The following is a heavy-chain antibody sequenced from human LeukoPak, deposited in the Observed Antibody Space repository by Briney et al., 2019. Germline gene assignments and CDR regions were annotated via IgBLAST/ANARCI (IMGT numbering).Heavy chain of an antibody. Sequence: PGGSLRLSXAASGFTFDDYDMTWVRQAPGKGVEWVSGINWTGGTTGYADSVKGRFTISRDNAKNSLYLQMNSLRAEDTALYYCARGFLEWSFDYWGQGTLVTVSS. D-gene: IGHD3-3*01. CDR3: ARGFLEWSFDY. CDR2: INWTGGTT. V-gene: IGHV3-20*04. CDR1: GFTFDDYD. J-gene: IGHJ4*02.